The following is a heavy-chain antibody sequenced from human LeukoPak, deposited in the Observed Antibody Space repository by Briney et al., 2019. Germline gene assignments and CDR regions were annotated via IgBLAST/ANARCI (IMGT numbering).Heavy chain of an antibody. CDR2: IDDDGAGT. D-gene: IGHD5-12*01. J-gene: IGHJ5*02. Sequence: GSLRLSCAASGFPFSGYRIHWVRQPPGKALVWVSRIDDDGAGTTYADSVKGRFTISRDNAKNTLYLQMNSLRVEDTAVYYCARSASGYDAWGQGTLVTVSS. V-gene: IGHV3-74*01. CDR3: ARSASGYDA. CDR1: GFPFSGYR.